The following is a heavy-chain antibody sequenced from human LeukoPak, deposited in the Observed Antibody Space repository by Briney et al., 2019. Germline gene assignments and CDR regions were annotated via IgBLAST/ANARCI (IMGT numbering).Heavy chain of an antibody. V-gene: IGHV4-59*12. J-gene: IGHJ4*02. Sequence: KTSETLSLTCTVSGGSISSYYWSWIRQPPGKGLEWIGYIHYSGSTNYNPSLKSRVTISVDTSKNQFSLKLSSVTAADTAVYYCARDYYDSSGFHPLDYWGQGTLVTVSS. CDR1: GGSISSYY. CDR2: IHYSGST. CDR3: ARDYYDSSGFHPLDY. D-gene: IGHD3-22*01.